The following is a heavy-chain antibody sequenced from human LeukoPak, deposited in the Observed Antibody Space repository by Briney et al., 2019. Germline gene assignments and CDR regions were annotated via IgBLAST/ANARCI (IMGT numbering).Heavy chain of an antibody. CDR1: GNTFTPYN. D-gene: IGHD2-2*01. J-gene: IGHJ5*02. CDR2: INPIGGSR. Sequence: GASVKGSCKASGNTFTPYNINWVGQAPGQGLEWMGGINPIGGSRSYAQKFQGRVTMTRDTSTSTVYMELSSLRSEDTAVYFCARDACSSTICQAGGNWFDPWGQGTLVIVS. V-gene: IGHV1-46*01. CDR3: ARDACSSTICQAGGNWFDP.